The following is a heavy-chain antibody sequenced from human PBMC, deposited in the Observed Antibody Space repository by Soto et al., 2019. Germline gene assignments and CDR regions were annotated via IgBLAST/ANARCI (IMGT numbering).Heavy chain of an antibody. CDR3: ARGYCSGGSGYFWFDP. V-gene: IGHV1-2*04. Sequence: ASVKVSCKASGYTFTGYYMHWVRQAPGQGLEWMGWINPNSGGTNYAQKFQGWVTMTRDTSISTAYMELSRLRSDDTAVYYCARGYCSGGSGYFWFDPWGQGTLVTVSS. CDR1: GYTFTGYY. CDR2: INPNSGGT. J-gene: IGHJ5*02. D-gene: IGHD2-15*01.